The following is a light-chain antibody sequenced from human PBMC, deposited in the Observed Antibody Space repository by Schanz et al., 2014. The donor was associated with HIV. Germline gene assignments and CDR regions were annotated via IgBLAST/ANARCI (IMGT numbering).Light chain of an antibody. V-gene: IGKV3-20*01. Sequence: EILLTQSPATLSLSPGERATLSCRAGQSISTYLAWYQQKPGQAPRLLIFGAFTRATGIPDRFSGSGSWTDVTLTISRLEPEDFAVYYCQQYGNSPRTFGQGTKVEIK. J-gene: IGKJ1*01. CDR1: QSISTY. CDR3: QQYGNSPRT. CDR2: GAF.